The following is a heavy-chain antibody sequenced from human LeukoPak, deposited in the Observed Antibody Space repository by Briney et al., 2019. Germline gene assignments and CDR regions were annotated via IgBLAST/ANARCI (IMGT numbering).Heavy chain of an antibody. V-gene: IGHV1-2*02. CDR1: GYTFTDYH. Sequence: GASVKVSCKASGYTFTDYHIHWVRQAPGQGLEWMGWINLNSGGTNYAQKFQGRVTMTRDTSISTAYMELSRLRSDDTAVYYCARDLEKMVDAFDIWGQGTMVTVSS. J-gene: IGHJ3*02. CDR3: ARDLEKMVDAFDI. D-gene: IGHD2-8*01. CDR2: INLNSGGT.